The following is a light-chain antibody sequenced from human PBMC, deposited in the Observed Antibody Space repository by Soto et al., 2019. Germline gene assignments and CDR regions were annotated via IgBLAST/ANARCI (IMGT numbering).Light chain of an antibody. Sequence: QSALTQPASVSGSPGQSITIPCTGTSSDVGGYNYVSWYQQHPGKAPKLMIYDVSNRPSGVSNRFSGSKSGNTASLTISGLQAEDEADYYCSSYTSSSTLYVFGTGTKVNVL. CDR3: SSYTSSSTLYV. V-gene: IGLV2-14*01. CDR1: SSDVGGYNY. J-gene: IGLJ1*01. CDR2: DVS.